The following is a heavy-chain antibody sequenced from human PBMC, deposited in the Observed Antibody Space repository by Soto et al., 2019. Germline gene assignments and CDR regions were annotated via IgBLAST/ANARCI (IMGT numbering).Heavy chain of an antibody. V-gene: IGHV3-74*01. CDR2: IDNDGSGT. CDR1: GIIFTNYW. CDR3: TTVFEY. J-gene: IGHJ4*02. Sequence: EVQLVESWGGLVQPGGSLRLSCAASGIIFTNYWMHWLRQAPGKGLEWVSRIDNDGSGTRYADSVKGRFTISRDNAKNTVYLQMDSLRDDDTGVYYRTTVFEYWGQGTLVTVSS.